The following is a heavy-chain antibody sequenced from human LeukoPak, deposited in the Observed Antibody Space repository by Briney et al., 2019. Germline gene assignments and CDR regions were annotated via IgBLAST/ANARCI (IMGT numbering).Heavy chain of an antibody. Sequence: GGSLRLSCAASGFTFSSYGMHWVRQAPGRGLEWVAVIWFDGTKTYYADSVKGRFTISRDNSKDTLHLQMNDLRVEDTAMYYCAKEGQTTVSLFYYNYYMDVWGTGTTVTASS. J-gene: IGHJ6*03. CDR2: IWFDGTKT. CDR1: GFTFSSYG. D-gene: IGHD4-11*01. CDR3: AKEGQTTVSLFYYNYYMDV. V-gene: IGHV3-33*06.